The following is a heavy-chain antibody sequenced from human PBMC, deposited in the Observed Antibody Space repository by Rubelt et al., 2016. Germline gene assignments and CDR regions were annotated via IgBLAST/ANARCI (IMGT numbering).Heavy chain of an antibody. J-gene: IGHJ4*02. CDR2: ISGSGGNT. D-gene: IGHD1-26*01. Sequence: CAASGFTFSNYAMSWARQAPGKGLEWVSAISGSGGNTYYADSVKGRFTISRDNSKNTLYLQMNSLRAEDTAVYYCAKDRDGGSYGWDYWGQGTLVTVSS. V-gene: IGHV3-23*01. CDR1: GFTFSNYA. CDR3: AKDRDGGSYGWDY.